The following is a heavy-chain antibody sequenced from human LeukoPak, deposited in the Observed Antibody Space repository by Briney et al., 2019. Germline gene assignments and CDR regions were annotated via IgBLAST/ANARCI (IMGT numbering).Heavy chain of an antibody. Sequence: GGSLRLSCVASGFTFGSYGMSWARQAPGKGLEWVSIISGSGGSTYYADSVKGRFTISRDNSKNTLYLQMNSLRAEDTAVYYCAKAVHYDTLAGPGRDHYYYYGMDVWGQGTTVIVSS. CDR1: GFTFGSYG. J-gene: IGHJ6*02. CDR2: ISGSGGST. D-gene: IGHD3-9*01. CDR3: AKAVHYDTLAGPGRDHYYYYGMDV. V-gene: IGHV3-23*01.